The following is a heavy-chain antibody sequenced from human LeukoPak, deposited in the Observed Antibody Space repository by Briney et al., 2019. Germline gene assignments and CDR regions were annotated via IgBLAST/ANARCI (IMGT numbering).Heavy chain of an antibody. CDR3: ARDTGRRWGTGGNPGPPYFDY. CDR1: GGSISSGGYY. Sequence: SETLSLTCTVSGGSISSGGYYWSWIRQHPGKGLEWIGYIYYSGSTYYNPSLKSRVTISVDTSKNQFSLKLSSVTAADTAVYYCARDTGRRWGTGGNPGPPYFDYWGQGTLVTVSS. CDR2: IYYSGST. D-gene: IGHD4-23*01. V-gene: IGHV4-31*03. J-gene: IGHJ4*02.